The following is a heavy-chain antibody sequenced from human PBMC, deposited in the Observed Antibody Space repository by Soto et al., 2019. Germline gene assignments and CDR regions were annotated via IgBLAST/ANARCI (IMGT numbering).Heavy chain of an antibody. J-gene: IGHJ3*02. CDR3: AYSSFPGDIAFDI. CDR1: GGSISSSSYY. CDR2: IYYSGST. V-gene: IGHV4-39*01. Sequence: QLLESGPGLVKPSETLSLTCTVSGGSISSSSYYWGWIRQPPGKGLEWIGSIYYSGSTYYNPSLKSRVTISVDTSKNQFSLKLSSVTAADTAVYYCAYSSFPGDIAFDIWGQGTMVTVSS. D-gene: IGHD6-6*01.